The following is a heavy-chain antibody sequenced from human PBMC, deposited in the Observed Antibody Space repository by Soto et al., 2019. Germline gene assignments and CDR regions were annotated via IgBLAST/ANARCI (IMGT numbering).Heavy chain of an antibody. Sequence: PSETLSLTCAVSGGSISSSNWWSWVRQPPGKGLEWIGEIYHSGSTNYNPSLKSRVTISVDKSKNQSSLKLSSVTAADTAVYYCARVGYYDGSGYNAFNIWGQGTMVTVSS. V-gene: IGHV4-4*02. J-gene: IGHJ3*02. CDR3: ARVGYYDGSGYNAFNI. CDR1: GGSISSSNW. D-gene: IGHD3-22*01. CDR2: IYHSGST.